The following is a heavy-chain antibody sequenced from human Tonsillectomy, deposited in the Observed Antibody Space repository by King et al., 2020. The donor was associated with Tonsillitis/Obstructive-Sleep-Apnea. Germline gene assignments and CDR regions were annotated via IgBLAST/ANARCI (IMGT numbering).Heavy chain of an antibody. CDR3: AKTGGERHYYYMDV. V-gene: IGHV3-66*01. CDR2: IHSDGST. D-gene: IGHD1-14*01. CDR1: GFTVSSNY. Sequence: VQLVESGGGLVQPGGSLRLSCAASGFTVSSNYMNWVRQAPGKGLEWVSIIHSDGSTYYADSVKGRFTISRDNSNNTLYFQMNTLRAEDTAVYYCAKTGGERHYYYMDVWGKGTTVTVSS. J-gene: IGHJ6*03.